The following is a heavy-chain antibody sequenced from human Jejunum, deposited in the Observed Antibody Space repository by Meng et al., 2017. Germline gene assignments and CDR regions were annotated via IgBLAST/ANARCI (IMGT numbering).Heavy chain of an antibody. CDR3: AGRSYNYDDYFDF. J-gene: IGHJ4*02. CDR1: GYTLNGFY. CDR2: INTNTGGT. V-gene: IGHV1-2*06. D-gene: IGHD5-24*01. Sequence: QVQRGQPGPEGRNPGASVKVSCRASGYTLNGFYMHWVRQAPGQGLEWMGRINTNTGGTNYAQNFKGSITLTRDTSTVYMEVNRLRSDDTAMYYCAGRSYNYDDYFDFWGRGTLVTVSS.